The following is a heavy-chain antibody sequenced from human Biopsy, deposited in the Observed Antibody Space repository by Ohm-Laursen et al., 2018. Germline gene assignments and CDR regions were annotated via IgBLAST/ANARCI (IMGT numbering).Heavy chain of an antibody. V-gene: IGHV3-30*07. Sequence: SLRLSCAASGFGMYAMHWVRQPPGKGLEWLAVIAYDGGNKYYADSVKGRFTISRDNSKNTLDLQMNSLRAEDTAVYYCATSTMVRSSGHAFDIWGQGTVVTVS. CDR3: ATSTMVRSSGHAFDI. CDR2: IAYDGGNK. D-gene: IGHD3-10*01. CDR1: GFGMYA. J-gene: IGHJ3*02.